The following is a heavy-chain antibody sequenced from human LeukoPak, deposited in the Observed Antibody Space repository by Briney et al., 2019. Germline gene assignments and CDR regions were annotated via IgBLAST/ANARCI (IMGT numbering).Heavy chain of an antibody. D-gene: IGHD5-18*01. J-gene: IGHJ4*02. CDR2: VHYSGST. V-gene: IGHV4-59*01. CDR3: ARVPPVDSTRIDY. CDR1: GGSISGYY. Sequence: ETLSLTCTVSGGSISGYYWNWIRQPPGKGLEWIGRVHYSGSTNYKPSLKSRATISVDTSRNQFSLKLSSVTAADTAVYYCARVPPVDSTRIDYWGQGTLVTVSS.